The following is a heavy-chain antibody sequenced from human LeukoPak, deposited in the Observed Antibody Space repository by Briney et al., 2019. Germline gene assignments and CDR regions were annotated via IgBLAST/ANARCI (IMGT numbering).Heavy chain of an antibody. V-gene: IGHV1-69*13. CDR1: GGTFKNYA. D-gene: IGHD3-10*01. CDR2: ILPIFGTT. J-gene: IGHJ6*04. Sequence: SVKVSCKASGGTFKNYAISWVRQAPGQGLEWMGGILPIFGTTNYAQKFQARVTITADESTTTAYMELSSLRSEDTAIYYCAGGYVGRRGNYQYKDVWGKGTTVTISS. CDR3: AGGYVGRRGNYQYKDV.